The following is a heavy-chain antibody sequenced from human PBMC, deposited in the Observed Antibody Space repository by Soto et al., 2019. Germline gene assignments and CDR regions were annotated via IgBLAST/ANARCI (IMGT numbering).Heavy chain of an antibody. J-gene: IGHJ5*01. Sequence: PSETLSLTCSVSGASISRGAFCWSWIRQHPGKALEWIGYICYRGNTYYNPSLKSRVTISRDTSKSHFSLNVNSVTAADTALYYCARVSATGTRCFDSWGQGTLAIVYS. CDR2: ICYRGNT. CDR1: GASISRGAFC. D-gene: IGHD1-1*01. CDR3: ARVSATGTRCFDS. V-gene: IGHV4-31*03.